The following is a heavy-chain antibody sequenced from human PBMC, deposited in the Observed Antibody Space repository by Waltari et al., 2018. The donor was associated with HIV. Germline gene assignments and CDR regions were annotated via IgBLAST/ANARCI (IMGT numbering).Heavy chain of an antibody. CDR2: INPDNGDT. CDR1: EYTFTTYH. J-gene: IGHJ4*02. Sequence: QVQLIQSGAEMMKPGASMKVSCKASEYTFTTYHIHWVRRAPGEGLEWMGRINPDNGDTQYAQKFQGWVSMTRDTSSNTAYMNLTRLRSEDSAVYYCARALSTTWHNLDYWGQGTLVTVSS. D-gene: IGHD2-2*01. V-gene: IGHV1-2*04. CDR3: ARALSTTWHNLDY.